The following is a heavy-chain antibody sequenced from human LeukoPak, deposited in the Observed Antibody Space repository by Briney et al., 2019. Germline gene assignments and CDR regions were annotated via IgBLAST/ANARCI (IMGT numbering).Heavy chain of an antibody. CDR2: ISYDGSNK. CDR3: ARDAYMDV. CDR1: GFTFSSYA. V-gene: IGHV3-30*01. J-gene: IGHJ6*03. Sequence: GRSLRLSCAASGFTFSSYAMHWVRQAPGKGLEWVAVISYDGSNKYYADSVKGRFTISRDNSKNTLYLQMNSLRAEDMAVYYCARDAYMDVWGKGTTVTVSS.